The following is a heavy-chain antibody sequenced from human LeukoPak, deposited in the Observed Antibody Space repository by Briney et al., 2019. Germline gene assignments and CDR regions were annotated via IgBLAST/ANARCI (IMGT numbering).Heavy chain of an antibody. J-gene: IGHJ4*02. Sequence: GTLRLSCAASGFTFSSYAMSRLAQAPGKGLNWVSAISVSGGSKYYADSVKGRFTISRDKSKDTLCLQMQSPGAEATASCYCANGRKWELPLDYWGRGPLVSVSS. D-gene: IGHD1-26*01. CDR2: ISVSGGSK. V-gene: IGHV3-23*01. CDR1: GFTFSSYA. CDR3: ANGRKWELPLDY.